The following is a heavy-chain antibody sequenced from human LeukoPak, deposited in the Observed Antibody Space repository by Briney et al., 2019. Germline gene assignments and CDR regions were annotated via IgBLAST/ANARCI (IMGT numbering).Heavy chain of an antibody. CDR1: GFTVFNYW. D-gene: IGHD4/OR15-4a*01. CDR2: INLDGSQK. CDR3: ARDVDYANPRHDY. Sequence: PGGSLRLSCAASGFTVFNYWMSWVRQAPGKGLEWVANINLDGSQKYYADSLKGRFTISRDNAKNSLYLQMNSLRAEDTAVYYCARDVDYANPRHDYWGQGTLVTVSS. V-gene: IGHV3-7*01. J-gene: IGHJ4*02.